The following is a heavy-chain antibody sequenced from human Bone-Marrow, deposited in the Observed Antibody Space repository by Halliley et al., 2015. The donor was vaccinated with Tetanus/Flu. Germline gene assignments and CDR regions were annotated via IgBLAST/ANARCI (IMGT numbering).Heavy chain of an antibody. V-gene: IGHV1-18*01. Sequence: LEGMGWISALNGNPHYAQKLQGRVPMTTDTSTSPACMELSSLRPDDTAVYYCARDRSGYKYGSHWGQGTLVTVSS. CDR2: ISALNGNP. CDR3: ARDRSGYKYGSH. D-gene: IGHD5-18*01. J-gene: IGHJ4*02.